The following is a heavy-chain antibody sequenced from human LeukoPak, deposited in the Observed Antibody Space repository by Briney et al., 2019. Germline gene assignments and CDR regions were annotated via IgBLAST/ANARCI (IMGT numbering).Heavy chain of an antibody. CDR1: GYTFTSYD. V-gene: IGHV1-18*01. D-gene: IGHD5-18*01. J-gene: IGHJ4*02. CDR3: AREGQLGYYFDY. Sequence: ASVKVSCKASGYTFTSYDINWVRQATGQGLEWMGWISAYNGNTNYAQKLQGRVTMTTDTSTSTAYMELRSLRSDDTAVYYCAREGQLGYYFDYWGQGTLVTVSS. CDR2: ISAYNGNT.